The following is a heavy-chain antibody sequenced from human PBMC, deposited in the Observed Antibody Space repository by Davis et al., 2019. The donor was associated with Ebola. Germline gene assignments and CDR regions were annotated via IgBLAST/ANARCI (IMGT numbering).Heavy chain of an antibody. J-gene: IGHJ4*02. CDR1: GFTFSSYS. CDR2: ISSSGSTI. Sequence: GESLKISCAASGFTFSSYSMNWVRQAPGKGLEWVSYISSSGSTIYYADSVKGRFTISRDNAKNSLYLQMNSLRAEDTAVYYCARDLYLDYWGQGTLVTVSS. V-gene: IGHV3-48*04. CDR3: ARDLYLDY.